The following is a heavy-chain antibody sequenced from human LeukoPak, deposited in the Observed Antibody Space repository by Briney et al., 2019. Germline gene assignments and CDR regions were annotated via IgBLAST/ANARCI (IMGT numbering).Heavy chain of an antibody. J-gene: IGHJ4*02. CDR3: ARGTGDGGFDY. CDR2: ISSSSSTI. D-gene: IGHD7-27*01. Sequence: GRSLRLSCAASGFTFSNYGMNWARQAPGKGLEWVSYISSSSSTINYADSVKGRFTISRDNAKNSLYLQMNSLRADDTAVYYCARGTGDGGFDYWGQGTLVTVSS. CDR1: GFTFSNYG. V-gene: IGHV3-48*01.